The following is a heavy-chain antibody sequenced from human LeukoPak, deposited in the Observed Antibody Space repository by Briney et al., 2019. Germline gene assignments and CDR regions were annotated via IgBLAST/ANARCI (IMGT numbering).Heavy chain of an antibody. CDR3: ARRRIAAAGIHY. V-gene: IGHV4-34*01. J-gene: IGHJ4*02. D-gene: IGHD6-13*01. CDR2: INHSGST. CDR1: GGSFSGYY. Sequence: PSETLSLTCAVYGGSFSGYYWSWIRQPPGKGLEWIGEINHSGSTNYNPSLKSRVTISVDTSKNRFSLKLSSVTAADAAVYYCARRRIAAAGIHYWGQGTLVTVSS.